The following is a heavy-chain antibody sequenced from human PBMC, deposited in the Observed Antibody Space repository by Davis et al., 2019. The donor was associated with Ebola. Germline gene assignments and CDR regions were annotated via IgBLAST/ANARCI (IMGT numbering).Heavy chain of an antibody. CDR1: GFTFSSYG. V-gene: IGHV3-33*01. CDR2: IWYDGSNK. Sequence: GESLKISCAASGFTFSSYGMHWVRQAPGKGLEWVAVIWYDGSNKYYADSVKGRFTISRDNSKNTLYLQMNSLRAEDTAVYYCARDLFYEGSNWPSYYYYGMDVWGQGTTVTVSS. CDR3: ARDLFYEGSNWPSYYYYGMDV. D-gene: IGHD6-13*01. J-gene: IGHJ6*02.